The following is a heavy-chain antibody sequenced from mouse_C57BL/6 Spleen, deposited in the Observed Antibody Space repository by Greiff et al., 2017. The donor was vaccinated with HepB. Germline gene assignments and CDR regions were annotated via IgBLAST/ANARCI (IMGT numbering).Heavy chain of an antibody. CDR1: GFTFSDYG. Sequence: EVQRVESGGGLVKPGGSLKLSCAASGFTFSDYGMHWVRQAPEKGLEWVAYISSGSSTIYYADTVKGRFTISRDNAENTLFLQMTSLRSEDTAMYYCASDYYGSSYDYAMDYWGQGTSVTVSS. D-gene: IGHD1-1*01. V-gene: IGHV5-17*01. CDR2: ISSGSSTI. J-gene: IGHJ4*01. CDR3: ASDYYGSSYDYAMDY.